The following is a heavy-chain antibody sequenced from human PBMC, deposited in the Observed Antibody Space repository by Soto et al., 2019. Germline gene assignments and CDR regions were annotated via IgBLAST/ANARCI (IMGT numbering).Heavy chain of an antibody. J-gene: IGHJ6*02. V-gene: IGHV1-58*01. D-gene: IGHD1-26*01. CDR1: GFTFTSSA. CDR3: AADRGGSYYYYYYGMDV. Sequence: MQLVQSGPEVKKPGTSVKVSRKASGFTFTSSAVQWVRQARGQRLEWIGWIVVGSGNTNYAQKFQERVTITRDMSTSTAYMELSSLRSEDTAVYYCAADRGGSYYYYYYGMDVWGQGTTVTVSS. CDR2: IVVGSGNT.